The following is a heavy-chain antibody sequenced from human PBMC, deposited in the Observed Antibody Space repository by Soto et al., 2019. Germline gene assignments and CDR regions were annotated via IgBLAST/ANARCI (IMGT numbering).Heavy chain of an antibody. D-gene: IGHD2-15*01. Sequence: SGNPSLTCPFSGGSASRGRFYSGWVPGAPREGREWIGYIYYSGSTNYNPSLKSRVTISVDTSKNQFSLKLSSVTAADTAVYYCARVDVVVVAATPGPGWFDPWGQGTLVTVSS. V-gene: IGHV4-61*01. J-gene: IGHJ5*02. CDR1: GGSASRGRFY. CDR2: IYYSGST. CDR3: ARVDVVVVAATPGPGWFDP.